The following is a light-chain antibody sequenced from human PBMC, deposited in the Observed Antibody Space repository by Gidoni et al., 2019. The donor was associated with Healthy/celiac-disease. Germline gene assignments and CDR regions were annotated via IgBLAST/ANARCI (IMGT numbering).Light chain of an antibody. J-gene: IGKJ2*01. Sequence: EIVMTQSPATLSVSPGERATLSCRASQSVSSNLAWYQQKPGQAPRLLIYGSSTRATGIPARFSGSGSGTEFTLTISSLQSEDFAVYYLQQYNNWPPTTFGQGTKLEIK. V-gene: IGKV3-15*01. CDR3: QQYNNWPPTT. CDR1: QSVSSN. CDR2: GSS.